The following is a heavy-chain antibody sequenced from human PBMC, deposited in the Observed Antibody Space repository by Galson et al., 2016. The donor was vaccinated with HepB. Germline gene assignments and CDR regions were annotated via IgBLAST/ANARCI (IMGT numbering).Heavy chain of an antibody. CDR2: IGTRRTT. D-gene: IGHD1-1*01. Sequence: SLRLSCAASGFVFSNFGLRWVRQAPGKGLEWVASIGTRRTTYYSDSVQGRFTISRDNSNNTLYLQMNGLRAEDTAVYYCAKERLVRRIFGHWGQGTLLTVSS. CDR1: GFVFSNFG. J-gene: IGHJ4*02. V-gene: IGHV3-23*01. CDR3: AKERLVRRIFGH.